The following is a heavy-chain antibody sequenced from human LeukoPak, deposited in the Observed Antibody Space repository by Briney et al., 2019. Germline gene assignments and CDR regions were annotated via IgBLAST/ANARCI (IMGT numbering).Heavy chain of an antibody. CDR3: AKAVGFWDFDL. CDR2: ISGSGGST. V-gene: IGHV3-23*01. D-gene: IGHD1-26*01. CDR1: VLTFISYA. J-gene: IGHJ2*01. Sequence: GGSLRLSCAASVLTFISYARSWAGQAPGKGLEWVSAISGSGGSTYYADSVKGRFTISRDNSKNTLYLQMNSLRAEDTAVYYCAKAVGFWDFDLWGRGTLVTVSS.